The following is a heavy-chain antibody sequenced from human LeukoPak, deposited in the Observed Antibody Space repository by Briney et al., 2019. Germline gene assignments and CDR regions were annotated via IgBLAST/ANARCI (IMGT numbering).Heavy chain of an antibody. CDR2: INSGSNSI. J-gene: IGHJ3*01. CDR1: GFNFNDYE. Sequence: PGGSLRLSCAASGFNFNDYEMNWVRQAPGKGLEWIAYINSGSNSIYYADSVRGRVTISRHSASQSVHPQMNSLRVEDTGVYFCAREDNAFELWGQGTVVTVSS. V-gene: IGHV3-48*03. D-gene: IGHD2-15*01. CDR3: AREDNAFEL.